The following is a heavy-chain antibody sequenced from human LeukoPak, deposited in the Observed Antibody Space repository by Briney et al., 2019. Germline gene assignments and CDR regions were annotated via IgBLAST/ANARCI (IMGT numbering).Heavy chain of an antibody. Sequence: PGESLKISCKGSGYSFTSYWIGWVRQMPGKGLEWMGIIYPGDSDTRYSPSFQGQVTISADKSISTAYLQWSSLKASDTAMYYCARHGDHYDSSGSYDYWGQGTLVTVSS. D-gene: IGHD3-22*01. CDR3: ARHGDHYDSSGSYDY. V-gene: IGHV5-51*01. J-gene: IGHJ4*02. CDR1: GYSFTSYW. CDR2: IYPGDSDT.